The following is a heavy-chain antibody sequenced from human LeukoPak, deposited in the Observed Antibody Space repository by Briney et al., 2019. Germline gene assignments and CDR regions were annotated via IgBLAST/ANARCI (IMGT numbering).Heavy chain of an antibody. V-gene: IGHV4-4*07. D-gene: IGHD6-19*01. Sequence: PSETLSLTCTVSVGSISSYYWSWIRQPAGKGLEWIGRIYTSGSTNYNPSLKSRVTISVDKSKNQFSLKLSSVTAADTAVYYCATEGIAVAGTIFDYWGQGTLVTVSS. CDR2: IYTSGST. J-gene: IGHJ4*02. CDR3: ATEGIAVAGTIFDY. CDR1: VGSISSYY.